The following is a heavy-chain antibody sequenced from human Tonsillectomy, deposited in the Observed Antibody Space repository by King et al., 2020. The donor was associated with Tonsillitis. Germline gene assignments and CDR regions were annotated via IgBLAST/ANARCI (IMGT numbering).Heavy chain of an antibody. CDR3: ATPAGGSGYSGAFDV. D-gene: IGHD3-22*01. CDR2: IDPTDSYT. Sequence: QLVQSGAEVKKPGESLRISCKGSGYSFTKFWINWVRQMPGKGLEWVGRIDPTDSYTNYSPSFQGHVTISVDKSITTAYLQWSSLKASDSAIFYCATPAGGSGYSGAFDVWGQGTAVTVSS. CDR1: GYSFTKFW. J-gene: IGHJ3*01. V-gene: IGHV5-10-1*03.